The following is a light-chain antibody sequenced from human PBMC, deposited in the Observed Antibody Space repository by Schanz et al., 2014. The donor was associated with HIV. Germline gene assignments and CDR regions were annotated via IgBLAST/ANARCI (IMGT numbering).Light chain of an antibody. CDR2: DVR. CDR3: SSYTSSSTLYV. V-gene: IGLV2-14*03. Sequence: QSALTQPASVSGSPGQSITISCSGTSSDIGGSDYVSWYQQHPGRAPKVLIYDVRDRPSGVSNRFSGSKSGNTASLTISGLQAEDEADYYCSSYTSSSTLYVFGTGTKLTVL. CDR1: SSDIGGSDY. J-gene: IGLJ1*01.